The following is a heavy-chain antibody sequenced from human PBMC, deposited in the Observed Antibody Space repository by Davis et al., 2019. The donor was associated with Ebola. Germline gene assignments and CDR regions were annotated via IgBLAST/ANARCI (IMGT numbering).Heavy chain of an antibody. J-gene: IGHJ3*02. Sequence: ASVKVSCKASGYTFTSYGISWVRKAPGQGLEWMGWISAYNGNTNYAQKLQGRVTMTTDTSTSTAYMELRSLRSDDTAVYYCARGLAVAGSGRSHAFDIWGQGTMVTVSS. CDR3: ARGLAVAGSGRSHAFDI. CDR2: ISAYNGNT. D-gene: IGHD6-19*01. V-gene: IGHV1-18*01. CDR1: GYTFTSYG.